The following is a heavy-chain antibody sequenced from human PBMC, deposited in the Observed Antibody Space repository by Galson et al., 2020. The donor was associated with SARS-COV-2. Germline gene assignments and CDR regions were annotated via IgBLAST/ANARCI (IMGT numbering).Heavy chain of an antibody. CDR3: ARHVVPVPAAMWDFGLDV. CDR1: GYSFSSYW. CDR2: IYPTDSDT. D-gene: IGHD2-2*01. Sequence: GESLKISCKSSGYSFSSYWIGWVRQMPGKGLEWMGIIYPTDSDTRYSPSFQGQVTISVDRSISTAYLQWSSLKASDTAIYYCARHVVPVPAAMWDFGLDVWGQGTTVTVSS. J-gene: IGHJ6*02. V-gene: IGHV5-51*01.